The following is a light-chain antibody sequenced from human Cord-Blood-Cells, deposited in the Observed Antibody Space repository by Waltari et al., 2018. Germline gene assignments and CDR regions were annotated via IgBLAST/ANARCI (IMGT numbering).Light chain of an antibody. J-gene: IGKJ4*01. CDR1: QSVSSY. CDR3: QQRSNWPPKLT. V-gene: IGKV3-11*01. CDR2: DAS. Sequence: EIVLTQSPATLSLSPGERATLSCRASQSVSSYLAWYQQKPGQAPRLLIYDASNRATGIPARFSGSGSGTDFTLTISSLEPEDFAVYYCQQRSNWPPKLTFGGGTKVGIK.